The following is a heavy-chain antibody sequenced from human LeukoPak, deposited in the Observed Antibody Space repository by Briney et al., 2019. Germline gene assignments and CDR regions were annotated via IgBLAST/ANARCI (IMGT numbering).Heavy chain of an antibody. CDR3: ARVTIAAAGTEGWFDP. CDR2: IYYSGIT. Sequence: SETLSLTCTVSGGSISSFYWSWIRQPPGKGLEWIAYIYYSGITNYNPSHKSRATISVDTSKKQFSLKLSSVTAADTAVYYCARVTIAAAGTEGWFDPWGQGTLVTVSS. CDR1: GGSISSFY. V-gene: IGHV4-59*01. D-gene: IGHD6-13*01. J-gene: IGHJ5*02.